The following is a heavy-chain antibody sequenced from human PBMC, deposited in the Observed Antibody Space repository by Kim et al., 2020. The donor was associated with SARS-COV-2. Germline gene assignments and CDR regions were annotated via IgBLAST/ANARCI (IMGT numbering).Heavy chain of an antibody. Sequence: GGSLRLSCVASGFDLSSYTMHWVRQAPGKGPEYVSAVSGNGGSTHYASSVKDRFTISRDNSKNTLFLQMGGLRREDTGVYYCARGRSGRSPPYYFDYWGQGILVTVSS. D-gene: IGHD6-19*01. V-gene: IGHV3-64*01. CDR2: VSGNGGST. CDR1: GFDLSSYT. J-gene: IGHJ4*02. CDR3: ARGRSGRSPPYYFDY.